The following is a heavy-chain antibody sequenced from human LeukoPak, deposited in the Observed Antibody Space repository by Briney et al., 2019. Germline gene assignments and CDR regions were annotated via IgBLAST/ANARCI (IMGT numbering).Heavy chain of an antibody. D-gene: IGHD3-22*01. Sequence: PSETLSLTCTVSGGSISSYYWSWIRQPPGKGLEWIGCIYYSGYTNYKSSLKSRVTISVDTSKNQFSLKLSSVTAADTAVYYCARGTYYYDSSGYYPRRYAFDIWGQGTMVTVSS. CDR2: IYYSGYT. CDR3: ARGTYYYDSSGYYPRRYAFDI. J-gene: IGHJ3*02. V-gene: IGHV4-59*12. CDR1: GGSISSYY.